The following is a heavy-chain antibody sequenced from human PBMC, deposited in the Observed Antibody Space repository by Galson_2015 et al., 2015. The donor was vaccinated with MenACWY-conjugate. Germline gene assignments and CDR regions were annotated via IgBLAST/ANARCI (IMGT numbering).Heavy chain of an antibody. Sequence: SLRLSCAASGFTFSSYWMHLVRQAPGKGLVWVSRINSDGSSTSYADSVKGRFTISRDNAKNTLYLQMNSLRAEDTAVYYCAQYCSSTSCYAGKGAWGQGTLVTVSS. J-gene: IGHJ5*02. CDR2: INSDGSST. V-gene: IGHV3-74*01. D-gene: IGHD2-2*01. CDR3: AQYCSSTSCYAGKGA. CDR1: GFTFSSYW.